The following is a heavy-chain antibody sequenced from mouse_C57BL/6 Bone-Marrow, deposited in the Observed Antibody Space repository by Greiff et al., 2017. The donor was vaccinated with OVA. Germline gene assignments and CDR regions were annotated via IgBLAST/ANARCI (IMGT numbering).Heavy chain of an antibody. V-gene: IGHV1-55*01. D-gene: IGHD1-1*01. CDR3: ARSDYGSRYYAMDY. Sequence: QVQLQQPGAELVKPGASVKMSCKASGYTFTSYWITWVKQRPGQGLEWIGDIYPGSGSTNYNEKFKSKATLTVDTSSSTAYMQLSSLTSEDSAVYYCARSDYGSRYYAMDYWGQGTSVTVSS. CDR1: GYTFTSYW. J-gene: IGHJ4*01. CDR2: IYPGSGST.